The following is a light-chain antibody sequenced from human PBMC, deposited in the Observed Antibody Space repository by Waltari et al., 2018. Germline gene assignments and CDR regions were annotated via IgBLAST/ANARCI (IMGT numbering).Light chain of an antibody. CDR2: RNN. V-gene: IGLV1-47*01. Sequence: QSVLTQSPSASGTPGQRVTIPCSGSTSNIGSNFVYWYQQLPGTAPKLLIYRNNQRPSGVPDRFSGSVSGTSASLAISGLRSEDEADYYCAAWDDSLSGSWLFGGGTKLTVL. J-gene: IGLJ3*02. CDR3: AAWDDSLSGSWL. CDR1: TSNIGSNF.